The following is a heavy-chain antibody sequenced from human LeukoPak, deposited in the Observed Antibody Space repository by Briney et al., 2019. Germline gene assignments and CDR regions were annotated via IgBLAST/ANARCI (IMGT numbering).Heavy chain of an antibody. CDR1: GFTFSSYA. V-gene: IGHV3-23*01. J-gene: IGHJ4*02. Sequence: SGGSLRLSCAASGFTFSSYAMSWVRQAPGKGLEWVSAISGSGGSTYYADSVKGRFTISRDNSKNTLYLQMNSLRAEDTAVYYCAKGGPHDFWSGYLVELTDYLGQGTLVTVSS. CDR3: AKGGPHDFWSGYLVELTDY. CDR2: ISGSGGST. D-gene: IGHD3-3*01.